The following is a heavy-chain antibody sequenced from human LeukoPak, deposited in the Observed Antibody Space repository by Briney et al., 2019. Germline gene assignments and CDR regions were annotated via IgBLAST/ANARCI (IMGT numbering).Heavy chain of an antibody. Sequence: GGSLRLSCEASGFTLSTYTMNWVRQAPGKGLEWVSYISSSSSTIYYADSVKGRFTISRDNSRNMVYLQLNSLRPEDTAVYYCAKDERNWNYNLASQTYDWGQGTLVTVSS. CDR2: ISSSSSTI. CDR3: AKDERNWNYNLASQTYD. CDR1: GFTLSTYT. D-gene: IGHD1-7*01. V-gene: IGHV3-48*01. J-gene: IGHJ4*02.